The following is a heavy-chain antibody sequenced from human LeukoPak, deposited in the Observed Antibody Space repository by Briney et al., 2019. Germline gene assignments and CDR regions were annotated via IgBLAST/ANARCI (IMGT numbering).Heavy chain of an antibody. CDR1: GYTFTGYY. CDR2: INPNSGGT. V-gene: IGHV1-2*02. Sequence: ASVKVSCKASGYTFTGYYMHWVRQAPGQGLEWMGWINPNSGGTNYAQKFQGRVTMTRDTSISTAYMELSRLRSDDTAVYYCARDLPVYGSGSRNPLHYYYGMDVWGQGTTVTVSS. J-gene: IGHJ6*02. CDR3: ARDLPVYGSGSRNPLHYYYGMDV. D-gene: IGHD3-10*01.